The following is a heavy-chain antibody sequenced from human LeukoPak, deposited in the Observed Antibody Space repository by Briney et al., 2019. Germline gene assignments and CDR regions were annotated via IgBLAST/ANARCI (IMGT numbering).Heavy chain of an antibody. CDR2: IAHHGSNK. J-gene: IGHJ4*02. Sequence: TGGSLRLSCAASGFTFSSYAIHWVRQGPGKGLEWVAYIAHHGSNKYYADSVKGRFTISRDNSKRTLYLQMNSLRADDTAVYYCARGVEMATPKDYFDYWGQGTLVTVSS. D-gene: IGHD5-24*01. CDR3: ARGVEMATPKDYFDY. V-gene: IGHV3-30*02. CDR1: GFTFSSYA.